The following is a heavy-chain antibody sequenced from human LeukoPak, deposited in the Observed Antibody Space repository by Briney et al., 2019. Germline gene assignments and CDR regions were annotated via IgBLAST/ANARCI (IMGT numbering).Heavy chain of an antibody. D-gene: IGHD3-10*01. V-gene: IGHV3-23*01. J-gene: IGHJ4*02. CDR2: LSGSGGGT. Sequence: GGSLRLSCAASGITLSNYGMSWVRQAPGKGLEWVAGLSGSGGGTNYADSVQGRFTISRDNPKNTLYLQMNSLRAEDTAVYFCAKRGVVIRVFLVGFHKEAYYFDSWGQGALVTVSS. CDR3: AKRGVVIRVFLVGFHKEAYYFDS. CDR1: GITLSNYG.